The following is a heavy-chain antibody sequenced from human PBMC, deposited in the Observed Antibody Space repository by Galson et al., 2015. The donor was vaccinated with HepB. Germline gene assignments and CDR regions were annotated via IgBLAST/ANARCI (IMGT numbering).Heavy chain of an antibody. CDR3: ARGPPRQLAFGY. CDR1: GGTFSSYA. V-gene: IGHV1-69*13. J-gene: IGHJ4*02. Sequence: SVKVSCKASGGTFSSYAISWVRQAPGQGLEWMGGIIPIFGTANYAQKFQGRVTITADESTSTAYMELSSLRSEDTAVYYCARGPPRQLAFGYWGQGTLVTVSS. CDR2: IIPIFGTA. D-gene: IGHD6-13*01.